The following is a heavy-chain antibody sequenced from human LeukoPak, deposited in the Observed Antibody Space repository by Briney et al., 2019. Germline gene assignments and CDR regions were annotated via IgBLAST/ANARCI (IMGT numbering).Heavy chain of an antibody. J-gene: IGHJ4*02. V-gene: IGHV3-23*01. Sequence: GGSLRLSCAASGFTFSSYAMTWVRQAPGKGLEWVSPISGSGGSTYYADSVKGRFTISRDNSKNTVYLQMNSLRAEDTAVYYCAKFTIFGVVALGYFDYWGQGTLVTVSS. CDR2: ISGSGGST. CDR3: AKFTIFGVVALGYFDY. D-gene: IGHD3-3*01. CDR1: GFTFSSYA.